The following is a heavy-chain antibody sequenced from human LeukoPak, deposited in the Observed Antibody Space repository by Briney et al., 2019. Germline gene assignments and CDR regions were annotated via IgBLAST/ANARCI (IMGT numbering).Heavy chain of an antibody. CDR2: MNPNSGNT. CDR3: ARDPPRATMVRGAGGDY. J-gene: IGHJ4*02. CDR1: GYTFTSYY. D-gene: IGHD3-10*01. V-gene: IGHV1-8*02. Sequence: GASVKVSCKASGYTFTSYYMHWVRQATGQGLEWMGWMNPNSGNTGYAQKFQGRVTMTRNTSISTAYMELSSLRSEDTAVYYCARDPPRATMVRGAGGDYWGQGTLVTVSS.